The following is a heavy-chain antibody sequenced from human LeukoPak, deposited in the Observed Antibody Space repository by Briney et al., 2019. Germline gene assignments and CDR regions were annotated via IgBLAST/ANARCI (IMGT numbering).Heavy chain of an antibody. D-gene: IGHD3-22*01. CDR2: IYHSGST. CDR3: ARQEYYYDSSGSYFDY. Sequence: SETLSLTCAVSGYSISSGYYWGWIRQPPGKGLEWIGSIYHSGSTYYNPSLKSRINISVDTSKNQFSLKLSSVTAADTAVYYCARQEYYYDSSGSYFDYWGQGTLVTVSS. J-gene: IGHJ4*02. CDR1: GYSISSGYY. V-gene: IGHV4-38-2*01.